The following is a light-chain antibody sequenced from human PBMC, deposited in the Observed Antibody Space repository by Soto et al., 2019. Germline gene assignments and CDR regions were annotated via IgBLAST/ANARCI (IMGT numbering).Light chain of an antibody. CDR2: EVS. Sequence: QSVLTQPASVSGSPGQSITISCTGTSSDVGTYNYVSWHQHHPGKAPKLMISEVSNRPSGISNRFSGSKSGNTAYLTISGLQPEDEADYYCSSSAITSTPIYVFGPGTKVTVL. CDR3: SSSAITSTPIYV. J-gene: IGLJ1*01. CDR1: SSDVGTYNY. V-gene: IGLV2-14*01.